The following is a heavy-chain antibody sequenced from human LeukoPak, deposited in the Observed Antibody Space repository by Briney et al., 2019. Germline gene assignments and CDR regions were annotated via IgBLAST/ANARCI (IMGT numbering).Heavy chain of an antibody. CDR1: GYTFTGYY. CDR3: ARERQDSSSSVDY. Sequence: ASVKASCKASGYTFTGYYMHWVRQAPGQGLEWMGRINPNSGGTNYAQKFQGRVTMTRDTSISTAYMELSRLRYDDTAVYYCARERQDSSSSVDYWGQGTLVTVSS. V-gene: IGHV1-2*06. D-gene: IGHD6-6*01. CDR2: INPNSGGT. J-gene: IGHJ4*02.